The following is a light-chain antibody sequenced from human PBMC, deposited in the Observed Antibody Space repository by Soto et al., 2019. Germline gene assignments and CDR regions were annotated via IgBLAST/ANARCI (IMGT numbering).Light chain of an antibody. CDR2: EVS. J-gene: IGLJ2*01. CDR3: SSYTSRTSVV. Sequence: QSALTQPASVSGSPGQSINISGTGTSSDVGRYNYVSWYQQYPGKAPKLIIFEVSIRPSGVSNRFSGSKSGTTASLTISGLQIEDEADYYCSSYTSRTSVVFGGGTQLTVL. V-gene: IGLV2-14*01. CDR1: SSDVGRYNY.